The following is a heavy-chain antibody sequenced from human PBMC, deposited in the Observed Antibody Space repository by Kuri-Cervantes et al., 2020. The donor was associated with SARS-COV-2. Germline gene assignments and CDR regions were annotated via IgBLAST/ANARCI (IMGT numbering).Heavy chain of an antibody. D-gene: IGHD2-15*01. CDR2: INPSGGST. V-gene: IGHV1-46*01. CDR3: ARKSRCSGGCNYGMDV. J-gene: IGHJ6*02. Sequence: GGSLRLSCKASGYTFTSYYMHWVRQAPGQGLERMGIINPSGGSTSYAQKFQGRVTMTRDTSTSTVYMELSSLRSEDTAVYYCARKSRCSGGCNYGMDVWGQGTTVTVSS. CDR1: GYTFTSYY.